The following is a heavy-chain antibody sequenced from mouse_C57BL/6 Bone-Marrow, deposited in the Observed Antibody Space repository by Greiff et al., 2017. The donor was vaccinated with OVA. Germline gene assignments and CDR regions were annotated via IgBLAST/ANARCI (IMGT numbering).Heavy chain of an antibody. J-gene: IGHJ4*01. CDR2: IDPETGGT. CDR3: TRGYSNCYAMDY. CDR1: GYTFTDYE. Sequence: VQLQQSGAELVRPGASVTLSCKASGYTFTDYEMHWVKQTPVNGLEWIGAIDPETGGTAYNQKFKGKAILTVDKSSSTAYMELRSLTSEDSAVYYGTRGYSNCYAMDYWGQGTSVTVSS. V-gene: IGHV1-15*01. D-gene: IGHD2-5*01.